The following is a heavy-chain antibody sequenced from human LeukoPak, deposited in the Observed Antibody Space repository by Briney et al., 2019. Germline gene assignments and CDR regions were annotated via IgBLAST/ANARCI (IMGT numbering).Heavy chain of an antibody. V-gene: IGHV4-59*12. J-gene: IGHJ3*02. CDR2: IYYSGST. CDR1: GGSISSYY. D-gene: IGHD1-14*01. Sequence: SETLSLTCTVSGGSISSYYWSWIRQPPGKGLEWIGYIYYSGSTNYNPSLKSRVTISVDTSKNQFSLKLSSVTAADTAVYYCASRRKGHAFDIWGQGTMVTVSS. CDR3: ASRRKGHAFDI.